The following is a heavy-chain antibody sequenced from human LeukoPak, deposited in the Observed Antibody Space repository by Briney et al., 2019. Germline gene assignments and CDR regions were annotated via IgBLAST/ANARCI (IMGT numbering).Heavy chain of an antibody. D-gene: IGHD2-15*01. CDR3: AKDRVGVVVAATMYYFDY. CDR2: IKQDGSEK. V-gene: IGHV3-7*01. Sequence: PGGSLRLSCAASGFTFSSYWMSWVRQAPGQGLERVAHIKQDGSEKYYVDSVKGRFTISRDNAKNSLYLQMNSLRAENTAVYYCAKDRVGVVVAATMYYFDYWGQGTLVTVSS. J-gene: IGHJ4*02. CDR1: GFTFSSYW.